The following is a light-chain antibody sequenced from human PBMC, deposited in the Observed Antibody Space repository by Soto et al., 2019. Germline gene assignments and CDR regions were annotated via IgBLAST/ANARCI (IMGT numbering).Light chain of an antibody. V-gene: IGKV1-39*01. CDR1: QSISNS. CDR3: QQSSVTPPT. Sequence: DIQMTQSPSSLSASAGDRVTITCRASQSISNSLNWYQQKPGKAPKALIYAASSLQSGGPSRFSGSGSGTDFTLTISSLQPDDFATYYCQQSSVTPPTFGQGTKVDIK. CDR2: AAS. J-gene: IGKJ1*01.